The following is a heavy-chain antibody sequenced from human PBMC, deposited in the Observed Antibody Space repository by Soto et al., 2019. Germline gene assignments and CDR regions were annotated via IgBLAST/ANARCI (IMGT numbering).Heavy chain of an antibody. D-gene: IGHD1-1*01. V-gene: IGHV3-53*01. CDR1: GFTVNTNY. J-gene: IGHJ4*01. CDR3: VSRTLNCVFDY. CDR2: MYSGGGI. Sequence: PGGSLRLSCLVSGFTVNTNYMYWVRQAPGRGLEWVSAMYSGGGIHYADSVKGRFTISRDTSENTLYLRMDKLRVADQAVDFCVSRTLNCVFDYWGRGTLVTVSS.